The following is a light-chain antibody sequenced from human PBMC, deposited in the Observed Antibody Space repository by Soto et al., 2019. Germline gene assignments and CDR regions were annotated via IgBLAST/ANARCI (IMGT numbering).Light chain of an antibody. Sequence: MAVSRAPPCVSPGRSATLSCRASQSVSSDLAWYHQKPGQAPRLLIYGASTRATGIPARFSGSGSGTEFTLTINSVQSEDFAVYYCQQDNKWPRKFCQGTMVEIK. CDR2: GAS. J-gene: IGKJ1*01. CDR1: QSVSSD. CDR3: QQDNKWPRK. V-gene: IGKV3-15*01.